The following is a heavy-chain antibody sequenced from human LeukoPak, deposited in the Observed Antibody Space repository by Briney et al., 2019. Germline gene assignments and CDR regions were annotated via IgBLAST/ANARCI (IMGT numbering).Heavy chain of an antibody. V-gene: IGHV3-30*18. D-gene: IGHD5-18*01. CDR3: AKTKGYSYGYYFDY. J-gene: IGHJ4*02. Sequence: GRSLRLSCAASGFTFSSYAMHWVRQSLGKGLEWVAVMSYDGFNKYYADSVKGRFTISRDDSKNTLYLQMNSLRAEDTAVYYCAKTKGYSYGYYFDYWGQGTLVTVSS. CDR1: GFTFSSYA. CDR2: MSYDGFNK.